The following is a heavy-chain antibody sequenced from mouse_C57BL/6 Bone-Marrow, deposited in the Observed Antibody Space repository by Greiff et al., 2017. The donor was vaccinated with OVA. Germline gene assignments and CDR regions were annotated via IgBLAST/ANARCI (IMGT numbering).Heavy chain of an antibody. D-gene: IGHD1-1*01. CDR3: ARGDFTTAVGGFAY. CDR2: IYPRSGNT. V-gene: IGHV1-81*01. CDR1: GYTFTSYG. J-gene: IGHJ3*01. Sequence: VQLQQSGAELARPGASVKLSCKASGYTFTSYGLSWVKQRTGQGLEWIGEIYPRSGNTYYNEKFKGKATLTAYKSSSTAYMELRSLTSEDSAVYVCARGDFTTAVGGFAYWGQGTLVTVSA.